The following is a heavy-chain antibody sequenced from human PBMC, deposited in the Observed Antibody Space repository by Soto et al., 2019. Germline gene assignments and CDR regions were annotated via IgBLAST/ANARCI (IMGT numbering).Heavy chain of an antibody. D-gene: IGHD2-2*01. CDR2: ISAYNGNT. CDR3: ARAPPPLYCSSTSCYLFAY. CDR1: GYTFTSYG. J-gene: IGHJ4*02. V-gene: IGHV1-18*01. Sequence: VASVKVSCKASGYTFTSYGISWVRQAPGQGLEWMGWISAYNGNTNYAQKLQGRVTMTTDTSTSTAYMELRSLSSDDTAVYYCARAPPPLYCSSTSCYLFAYWGQGTLVTVSS.